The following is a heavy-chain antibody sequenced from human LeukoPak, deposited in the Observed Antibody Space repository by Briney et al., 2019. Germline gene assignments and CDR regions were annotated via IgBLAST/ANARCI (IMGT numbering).Heavy chain of an antibody. Sequence: ASVNVSCKASGYTFTGYYMHWVRQAPGQGLAWVGWISAYNGNTNYPQKLQGRVTMTTDTSTSTDYMELRSLRSDDTAVYYCATFDSSGYYTLFDYWGQGTLVTVSS. CDR2: ISAYNGNT. CDR1: GYTFTGYY. V-gene: IGHV1-18*04. J-gene: IGHJ4*02. D-gene: IGHD3-22*01. CDR3: ATFDSSGYYTLFDY.